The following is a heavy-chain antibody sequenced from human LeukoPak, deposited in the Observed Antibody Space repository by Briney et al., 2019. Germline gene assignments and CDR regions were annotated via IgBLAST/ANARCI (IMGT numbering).Heavy chain of an antibody. CDR2: IKEDGSGN. J-gene: IGHJ4*02. V-gene: IGHV3-7*05. Sequence: GGSLRLSCAASGFTFSSYWMSWVRQAPGKGLEWVANIKEDGSGNYYVDSVKGRFTISRDNAKNSLYLQMNSLRAEDTAVYFCARACSGGRCFVYWGQGTLVTVSS. CDR1: GFTFSSYW. D-gene: IGHD2-15*01. CDR3: ARACSGGRCFVY.